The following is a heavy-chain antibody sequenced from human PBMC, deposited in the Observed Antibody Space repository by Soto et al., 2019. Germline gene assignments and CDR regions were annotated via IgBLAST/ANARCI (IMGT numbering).Heavy chain of an antibody. CDR1: GGSISSGGYS. CDR3: ARDYYGMDV. V-gene: IGHV4-30-2*06. Sequence: SETLSLTCTGSGGSISSGGYSWTWIRQSPGKGLEWIGYTYQSGSAYYNPSLKSRVTISVDRSKNQFSLNLTSVTAADTAVYYCARDYYGMDVWGQGTTVTVSS. J-gene: IGHJ6*02. CDR2: TYQSGSA.